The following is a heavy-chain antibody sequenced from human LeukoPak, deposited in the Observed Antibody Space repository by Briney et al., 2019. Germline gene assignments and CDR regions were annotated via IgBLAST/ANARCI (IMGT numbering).Heavy chain of an antibody. D-gene: IGHD3-10*01. CDR1: GVSISRHY. CDR2: ILTSGTT. Sequence: SETLPLPCTVSGVSISRHYLSWIRQPAGKGLEWIGRILTSGTTNYSPSLRSRLSMSVDTSKNQFSLRLSSVTAADTAVYFCARESEEPGVTLFDSWGQGTLVTVSS. CDR3: ARESEEPGVTLFDS. J-gene: IGHJ4*02. V-gene: IGHV4-4*07.